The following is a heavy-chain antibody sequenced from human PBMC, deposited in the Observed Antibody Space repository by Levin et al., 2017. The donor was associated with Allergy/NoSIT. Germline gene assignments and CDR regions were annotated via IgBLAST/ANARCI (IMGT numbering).Heavy chain of an antibody. CDR1: GFSLNTGGVS. J-gene: IGHJ6*03. V-gene: IGHV2-70*01. CDR2: VDWDDDK. Sequence: ESGPTLVKPTQTLTLTCTFSGFSLNTGGVSVSWLRQPPGKAPEWLALVDWDDDKYYSTSLRTRLTISKDTSSNQVVLTLTNTDPVDTGTYFCARMRAMSRTSYYHYMDVWGNGTTVTVSS. CDR3: ARMRAMSRTSYYHYMDV.